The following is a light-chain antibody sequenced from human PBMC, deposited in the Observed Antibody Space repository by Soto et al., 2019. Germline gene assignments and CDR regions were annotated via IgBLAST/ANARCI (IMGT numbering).Light chain of an antibody. V-gene: IGLV1-40*01. CDR3: QSYDTMLSGPGV. J-gene: IGLJ2*01. CDR1: SPNIGAGYD. CDR2: NNI. Sequence: QSVLTQPPSVSGAPGQRGTISCTGSSPNIGAGYDVHWYQQLPGTAPKLLIYNNINRPSGVPDRFSGSKSGTSASLAITGLQAEDEADYYCQSYDTMLSGPGVFGGGTKLTVL.